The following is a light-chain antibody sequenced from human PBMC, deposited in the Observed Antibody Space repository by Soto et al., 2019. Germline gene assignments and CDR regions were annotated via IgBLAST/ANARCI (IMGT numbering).Light chain of an antibody. J-gene: IGKJ1*01. CDR3: QQYTNTNNPWM. CDR1: QTISTW. CDR2: DAS. Sequence: DIQVTQSPPTLSASVGDRVPITCRARQTISTWMAWYQQKPGKAPKLLVYDASTLQSGVASRFSGSGSGTEFTLIISGLQPDDSATYYCQQYTNTNNPWMFGQGTKVDIK. V-gene: IGKV1-5*01.